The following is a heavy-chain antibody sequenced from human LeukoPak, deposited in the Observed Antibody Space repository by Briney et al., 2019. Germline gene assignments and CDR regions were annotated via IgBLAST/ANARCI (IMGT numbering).Heavy chain of an antibody. J-gene: IGHJ4*02. CDR1: GFTFSSYG. CDR2: ISYDGSNK. CDR3: AKDLATTRIKFAISHYFDY. V-gene: IGHV3-30*18. Sequence: GGSLRLSCAASGFTFSSYGMHWVRQAPGKGLEWVAVISYDGSNKYYADSVKGRFTISRDNSKNTLYLQMNSLRAEDTAVYYCAKDLATTRIKFAISHYFDYWGQGTLVTVSS. D-gene: IGHD4-17*01.